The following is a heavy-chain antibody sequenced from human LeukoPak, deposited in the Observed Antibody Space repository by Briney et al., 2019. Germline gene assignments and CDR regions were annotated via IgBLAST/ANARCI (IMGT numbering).Heavy chain of an antibody. CDR2: INHSGIT. CDR1: GGSFSGYY. V-gene: IGHV4-34*01. D-gene: IGHD3-9*01. J-gene: IGHJ4*02. CDR3: ARGLSDILTGYWVY. Sequence: SETLSLTCAVYGGSFSGYYWSWIRQPPGKGLEWIGEINHSGITNYNPSLKSRVTISVDTSKNQFSLKLSSVTAADTAVYYCARGLSDILTGYWVYWGQGTLVTVSS.